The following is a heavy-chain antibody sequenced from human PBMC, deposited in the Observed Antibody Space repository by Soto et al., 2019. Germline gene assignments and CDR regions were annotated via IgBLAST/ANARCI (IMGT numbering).Heavy chain of an antibody. CDR1: GGSISSSSYY. D-gene: IGHD3-10*01. J-gene: IGHJ5*02. V-gene: IGHV4-39*02. Sequence: SETLSLTCTVAGGSISSSSYYWGWIRQPPGRGLEWIGSIYYSGSTYYNPSLKSRVTISVDTSKNQFSLKLSSVTAADTAVYYCAREGYYYGSGSYPPFDPWGQGTLVTVSS. CDR3: AREGYYYGSGSYPPFDP. CDR2: IYYSGST.